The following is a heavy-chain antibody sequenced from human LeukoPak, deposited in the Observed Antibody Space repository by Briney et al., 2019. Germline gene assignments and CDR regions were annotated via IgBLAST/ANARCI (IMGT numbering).Heavy chain of an antibody. V-gene: IGHV3-7*01. CDR1: GFTFSTYW. J-gene: IGHJ3*02. D-gene: IGHD6-19*01. Sequence: PGGSLRLSCAASGFTFSTYWMSWVRQAPGKGLEWVANIKQDGSEKYYVDSVKGRFTISRDNAKNSLYLQMNSLRAEDTAVYYCARTALSLLFRSNAPQLLESEDAFDIWGQGTMVTVSS. CDR3: ARTALSLLFRSNAPQLLESEDAFDI. CDR2: IKQDGSEK.